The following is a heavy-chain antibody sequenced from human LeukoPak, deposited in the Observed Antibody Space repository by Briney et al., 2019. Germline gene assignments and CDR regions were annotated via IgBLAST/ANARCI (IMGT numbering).Heavy chain of an antibody. V-gene: IGHV4-39*07. J-gene: IGHJ4*02. CDR2: IYYRGST. CDR3: ARGDGYGDSSDY. CDR1: GGSISSSTYY. Sequence: SETLSLTCTVSGGSISSSTYYWGWIRQPPGKGLEWIGNIYYRGSTYYNPSLKSRVTISVDTSKNQFSLKLSSVTAADTAVYYCARGDGYGDSSDYWGQGTLVTVSS. D-gene: IGHD4-17*01.